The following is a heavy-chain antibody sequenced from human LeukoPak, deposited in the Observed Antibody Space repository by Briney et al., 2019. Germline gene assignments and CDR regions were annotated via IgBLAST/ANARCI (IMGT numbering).Heavy chain of an antibody. CDR2: INPNSGGT. CDR1: GYTFIDYY. Sequence: ASVTVSCTASGYTFIDYYVHWVRQAPGQGLEWMGWINPNSGGTNYAQKFQGRVTMTRDTSISTAYMELSRLRSDDTAVYYCASRIAAAGSFDYWGQGTLVTVSS. J-gene: IGHJ4*02. V-gene: IGHV1-2*02. D-gene: IGHD6-13*01. CDR3: ASRIAAAGSFDY.